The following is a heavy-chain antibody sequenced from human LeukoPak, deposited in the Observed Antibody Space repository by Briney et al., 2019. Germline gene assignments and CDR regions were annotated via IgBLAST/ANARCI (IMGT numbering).Heavy chain of an antibody. CDR1: GYTFTGYY. Sequence: GASVTVSCKASGYTFTGYYIHWVRQAPGQGLEWMGWINPNSGDTKYAQKFQGRVTVTRDTSITTAYMELGSLTSDDTAVYYCARELIFSGTYLKTFDYWGQGTLVTVSS. J-gene: IGHJ4*02. V-gene: IGHV1-2*02. CDR3: ARELIFSGTYLKTFDY. CDR2: INPNSGDT. D-gene: IGHD1-26*01.